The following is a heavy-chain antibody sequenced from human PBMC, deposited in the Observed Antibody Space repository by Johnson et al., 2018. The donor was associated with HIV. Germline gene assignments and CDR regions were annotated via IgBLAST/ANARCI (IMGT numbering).Heavy chain of an antibody. CDR3: ARGGYCRSTNCYRGNAFDI. CDR2: ITWNGCST. CDR1: GFTFSSYG. V-gene: IGHV3-20*04. J-gene: IGHJ3*02. Sequence: VQLVESGGGVVQPGRSLRLSCAASGFTFSSYGMHWVRQAPGKGLEWVSGITWNGCSTGYADSVKGRFTISRDNAKNSLFLQMNSLRAEDTALYYCARGGYCRSTNCYRGNAFDIWGQGTMVTVSS. D-gene: IGHD2-2*01.